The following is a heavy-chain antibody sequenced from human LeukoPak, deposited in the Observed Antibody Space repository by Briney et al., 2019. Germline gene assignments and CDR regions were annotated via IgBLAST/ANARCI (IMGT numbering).Heavy chain of an antibody. CDR1: GGTFSSYT. J-gene: IGHJ4*02. Sequence: SVKVSCKASGGTFSSYTISWVRQAPGQGREWMGRIIPILGIANNAQKFRGGVTITADKSTSTAYMELSSLRSEDTAVYYCARDVGTAMAFDYWGQGTLVTVSS. D-gene: IGHD5-18*01. CDR2: IIPILGIA. CDR3: ARDVGTAMAFDY. V-gene: IGHV1-69*04.